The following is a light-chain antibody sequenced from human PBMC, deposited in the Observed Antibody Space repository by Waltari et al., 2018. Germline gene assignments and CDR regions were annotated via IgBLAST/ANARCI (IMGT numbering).Light chain of an antibody. Sequence: QSALTQPASVSGSPGQSITISCPGPSSDVGGYNYVSWYQQHPGKAPKLMIYDVSNRPSGVSNRFSGSKSGNTASLTISGLQAEDEADYYCSSYTSSSTPVFGGGTKLTVL. CDR1: SSDVGGYNY. V-gene: IGLV2-14*03. J-gene: IGLJ2*01. CDR3: SSYTSSSTPV. CDR2: DVS.